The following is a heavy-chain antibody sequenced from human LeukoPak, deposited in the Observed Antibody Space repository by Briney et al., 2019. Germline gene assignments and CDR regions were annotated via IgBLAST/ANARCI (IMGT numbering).Heavy chain of an antibody. J-gene: IGHJ4*02. Sequence: GGSLRLSCAASGFTFSVYAMSWVRQAPGKGLEWVSSISGSGGITYYADSVKGRFTISRDNSKNTLYLQMNSLRGEDTAVYYCAKLRMVRGVFTDYYFDYRGQGTLVTVSS. CDR1: GFTFSVYA. D-gene: IGHD3-10*01. CDR3: AKLRMVRGVFTDYYFDY. CDR2: ISGSGGIT. V-gene: IGHV3-23*01.